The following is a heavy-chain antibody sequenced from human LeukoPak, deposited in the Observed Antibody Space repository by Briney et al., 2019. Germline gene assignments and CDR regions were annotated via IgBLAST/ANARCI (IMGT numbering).Heavy chain of an antibody. CDR1: GGSITSGSYY. CDR2: VYASGST. CDR3: ARVEGYDFWSGYFGFDP. D-gene: IGHD3-3*01. Sequence: SETLSLTCTVSGGSITSGSYYWSWIRQPAGKGLEWIGRVYASGSTNYNPSLKSRVTISVDTSKNQFSLKLSSVTAADTAVYYCARVEGYDFWSGYFGFDPWGQGTLVTVSS. V-gene: IGHV4-61*02. J-gene: IGHJ5*02.